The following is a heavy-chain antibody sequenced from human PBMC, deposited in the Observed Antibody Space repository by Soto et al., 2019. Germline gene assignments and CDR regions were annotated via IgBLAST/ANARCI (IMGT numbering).Heavy chain of an antibody. CDR2: IRSKANSYGT. CDR1: GFTFSGSA. V-gene: IGHV3-73*02. CDR3: TSSALIDYYYYYGMDV. D-gene: IGHD3-22*01. Sequence: EVQLVESGGGLVQPGGSLKLSCAASGFTFSGSAMHWVRQASGKGLEWVGRIRSKANSYGTAYAASVKGRFTISRDDSKNTAYLQMNSLKTEDTAVYYCTSSALIDYYYYYGMDVWGQGTTVTVSS. J-gene: IGHJ6*02.